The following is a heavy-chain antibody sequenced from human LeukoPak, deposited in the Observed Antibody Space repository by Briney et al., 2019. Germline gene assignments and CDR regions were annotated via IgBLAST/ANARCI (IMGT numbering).Heavy chain of an antibody. CDR1: GGSISSSSNY. V-gene: IGHV4-39*01. J-gene: IGHJ4*02. CDR2: ISYSGST. CDR3: ARHDIIAVAFSY. D-gene: IGHD6-19*01. Sequence: SETLSLTCTVSGGSISSSSNYWGWIRQPPGKGLEWTGSISYSGSTYYNPSLKSRVTISVDTSKNQFSLNLSSVTAADTAVYYCARHDIIAVAFSYWGQGTLVTVSS.